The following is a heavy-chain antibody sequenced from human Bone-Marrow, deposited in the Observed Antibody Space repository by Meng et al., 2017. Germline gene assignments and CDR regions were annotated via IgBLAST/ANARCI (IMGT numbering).Heavy chain of an antibody. J-gene: IGHJ3*02. CDR1: GFTFSSYA. CDR2: ISYDGSNK. D-gene: IGHD6-13*01. CDR3: AREGQQHDAFDI. V-gene: IGHV3-30*01. Sequence: GESLKISCAASGFTFSSYAMHWVRQAPGKGLEWVAVISYDGSNKYYADSVKGRFTISRDNSKNTLYLQMNSLRAEDTAVYYCAREGQQHDAFDIWGQGTMVTVSS.